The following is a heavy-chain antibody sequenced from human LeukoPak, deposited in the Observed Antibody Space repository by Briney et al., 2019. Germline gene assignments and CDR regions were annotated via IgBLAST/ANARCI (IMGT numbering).Heavy chain of an antibody. CDR1: SGSISSGTYY. J-gene: IGHJ3*02. V-gene: IGHV4-31*03. D-gene: IGHD3-10*01. CDR3: ARRQTTMVRGSDAFDT. CDR2: ICYGGST. Sequence: SETLSLTCTVSSGSISSGTYYWIWIRQHPGKGLECIGYICYGGSTYYRPSLKSRVTISVDTSKNQFSLKLSSVTAADTAVYYCARRQTTMVRGSDAFDTWGQGTMVTVSS.